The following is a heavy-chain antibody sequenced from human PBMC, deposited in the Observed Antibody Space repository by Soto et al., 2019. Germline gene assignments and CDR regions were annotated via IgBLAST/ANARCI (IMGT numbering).Heavy chain of an antibody. Sequence: QVQLVQSGGGVKKPGASVKVSCKASGYTFTNYGISWVRQAPGRGLEWMGWINVYNGNTKYAQKVQGRVTMTTDTFTSTASMELRSLRSDATAVYYCTRGVGSGSYYNQYNWFDPWGQGTLVTVSS. D-gene: IGHD3-10*01. V-gene: IGHV1-18*01. CDR2: INVYNGNT. CDR3: TRGVGSGSYYNQYNWFDP. J-gene: IGHJ5*02. CDR1: GYTFTNYG.